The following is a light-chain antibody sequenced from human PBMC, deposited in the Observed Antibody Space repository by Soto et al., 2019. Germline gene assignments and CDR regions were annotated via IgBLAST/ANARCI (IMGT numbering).Light chain of an antibody. CDR1: QSVRTH. CDR2: GAS. CDR3: QQYKNWPL. V-gene: IGKV3-15*01. J-gene: IGKJ5*01. Sequence: IVMTQSPATLSVSPVEGVTLSGMASQSVRTHLAWYQQKPGQPPRLLIYGASTRATGIPARFSGSGFGTEFTLTISSLQSEDFAVYYCQQYKNWPLFGQGTRLEIK.